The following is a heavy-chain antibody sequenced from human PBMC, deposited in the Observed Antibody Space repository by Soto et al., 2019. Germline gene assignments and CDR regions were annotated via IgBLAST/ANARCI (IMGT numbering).Heavy chain of an antibody. CDR2: ISGGGDTT. V-gene: IGHV3-23*01. CDR1: GFTFNNYA. J-gene: IGHJ4*02. D-gene: IGHD3-10*01. CDR3: AKGRGGSGSLTPRVDF. Sequence: EVQLLESGGGLVQPGGSLRLSCAASGFTFNNYAMTWVRQAPGTGLEWVSAISGGGDTTSYADSVKGRFTVSRDGSKNTLYLQVSSLRAEDTALSYCAKGRGGSGSLTPRVDFWGQGTLVTVSS.